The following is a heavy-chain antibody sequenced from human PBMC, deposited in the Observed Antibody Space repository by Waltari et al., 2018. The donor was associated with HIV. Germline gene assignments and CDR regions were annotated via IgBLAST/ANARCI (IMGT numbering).Heavy chain of an antibody. Sequence: EVQLVESGGGLVKPGGSLRLSCAASGFTFSSYSMNWVRQAPGKGLEWVSSISSSSSYIYYADSVKGRFTISRDNAKNSLYLQMNSLRAEDTAVYYCARGLPFWSGYYRGMDVWGQGTTVTVSS. D-gene: IGHD3-3*01. CDR1: GFTFSSYS. CDR2: ISSSSSYI. J-gene: IGHJ6*02. CDR3: ARGLPFWSGYYRGMDV. V-gene: IGHV3-21*01.